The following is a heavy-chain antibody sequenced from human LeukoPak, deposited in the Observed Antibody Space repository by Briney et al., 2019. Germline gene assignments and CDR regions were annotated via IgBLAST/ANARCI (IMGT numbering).Heavy chain of an antibody. J-gene: IGHJ4*02. V-gene: IGHV3-30*02. D-gene: IGHD5-18*01. CDR1: GFTFSSYG. Sequence: GGSLRLSCAASGFTFSSYGIHWVRQAPGKGLEWVAFIRCDGSNKYYADSVKGRFTISRDNSKNTLYLQMNSLRAEDTAVYYCAKGAGYSYGYEVDYWGQGTLVTVSS. CDR3: AKGAGYSYGYEVDY. CDR2: IRCDGSNK.